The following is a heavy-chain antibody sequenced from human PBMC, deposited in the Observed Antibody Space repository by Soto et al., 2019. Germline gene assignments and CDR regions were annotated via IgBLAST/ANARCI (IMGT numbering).Heavy chain of an antibody. CDR3: ARKGARSSWGFDY. CDR1: SGSISSSNW. J-gene: IGHJ4*02. CDR2: IYHSGST. V-gene: IGHV4-4*02. Sequence: QVQLQESGPGLVKPSGTLSLTCAVSSGSISSSNWWSWVRQPPGKGLEWIGEIYHSGSTNYNPSLKSRVTISVDKAKNQVSLKLSSVTAAGTAVYYCARKGARSSWGFDYWGQGTLVTVSS. D-gene: IGHD6-13*01.